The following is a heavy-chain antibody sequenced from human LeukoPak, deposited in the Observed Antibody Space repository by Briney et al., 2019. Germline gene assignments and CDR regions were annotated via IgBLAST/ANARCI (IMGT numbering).Heavy chain of an antibody. CDR1: GDSISYYY. D-gene: IGHD5-18*01. J-gene: IGHJ4*02. Sequence: PSETLPLTCTVSGDSISYYYWSWIRQPPGKGLEWIGKIYYSGNTNYNPSLKSRVTISVGTSKNQFSLKLSSVTAADTAVYYCARVRGYSYDSSDFDYWGQGTLVTVSS. CDR3: ARVRGYSYDSSDFDY. V-gene: IGHV4-59*12. CDR2: IYYSGNT.